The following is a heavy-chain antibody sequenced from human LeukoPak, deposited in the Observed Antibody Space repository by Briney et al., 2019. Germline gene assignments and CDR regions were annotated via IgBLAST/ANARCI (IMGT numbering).Heavy chain of an antibody. V-gene: IGHV3-21*01. CDR1: GFTFSSYS. CDR2: ISSSSSYI. J-gene: IGHJ2*01. Sequence: GGSLRLSCAASGFTFSSYSMDWVRQAPGKGLEWVSSISSSSSYIYYADSVKGRFTISRENAKNSLYLQMNSLRAGDTAVYYCARAAYSSTWYSRYFDLWGRGTLVTVSS. D-gene: IGHD6-13*01. CDR3: ARAAYSSTWYSRYFDL.